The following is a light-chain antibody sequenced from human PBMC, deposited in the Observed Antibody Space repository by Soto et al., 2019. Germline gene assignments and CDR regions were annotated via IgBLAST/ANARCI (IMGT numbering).Light chain of an antibody. CDR3: QQYSDWPLT. CDR1: QNIGSN. V-gene: IGKV3D-15*01. J-gene: IGKJ4*01. Sequence: EIVLTQSPATLSLSPGERATLSCRASQNIGSNLAWYRQTRGQAPRLLIYAASNRATGIPARFSGSGSGTEFTLTISGLQSEDFAIYYCQQYSDWPLTFGGGTKVEIK. CDR2: AAS.